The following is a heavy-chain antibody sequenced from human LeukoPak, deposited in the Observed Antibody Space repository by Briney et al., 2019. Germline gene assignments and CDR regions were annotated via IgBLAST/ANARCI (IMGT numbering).Heavy chain of an antibody. CDR2: ISSYNGHT. Sequence: ASVKVSCKASGYTFSSYDISWVRQAPGQGLEWMGWISSYNGHTNYAQKLQGRVTMTADTSTSTAYMELRSLRADDTAVYYCARDSQLWFDYWGQGTLVTVSS. CDR1: GYTFSSYD. J-gene: IGHJ4*02. D-gene: IGHD5-18*01. CDR3: ARDSQLWFDY. V-gene: IGHV1-18*01.